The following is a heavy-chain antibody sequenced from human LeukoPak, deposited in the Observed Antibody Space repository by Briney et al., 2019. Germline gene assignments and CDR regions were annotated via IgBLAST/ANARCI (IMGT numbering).Heavy chain of an antibody. D-gene: IGHD5-18*01. V-gene: IGHV4-34*01. CDR2: INHSGST. Sequence: PSETLSLTCAVYDGSFNDYYWSWIRQPPGKGLEWIGEINHSGSTNYNPSLKSRVTISVDTSKNQFSLRLSSVTAADTAVYYCARVASYGYQQRLVHYYYYYMDVWGKGTTVTVSS. CDR3: ARVASYGYQQRLVHYYYYYMDV. CDR1: DGSFNDYY. J-gene: IGHJ6*03.